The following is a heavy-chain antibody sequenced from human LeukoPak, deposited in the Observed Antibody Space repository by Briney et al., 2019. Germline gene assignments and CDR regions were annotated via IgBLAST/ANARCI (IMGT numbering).Heavy chain of an antibody. D-gene: IGHD6-13*01. CDR2: IYSGGYT. V-gene: IGHV3-53*01. CDR3: ARGGIAAPDY. Sequence: PGGSLRLSCAASGFTVSSSYMIWVRQAPGKGLEWVSVIYSGGYTYYADSVKGRFTISRDHSKNTLYLQMNSLRAEDTAVYYCARGGIAAPDYWGQGTLVTVSS. CDR1: GFTVSSSY. J-gene: IGHJ4*02.